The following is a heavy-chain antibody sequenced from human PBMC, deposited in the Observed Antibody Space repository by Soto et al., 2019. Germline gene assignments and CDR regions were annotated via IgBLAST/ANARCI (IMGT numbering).Heavy chain of an antibody. V-gene: IGHV3-21*01. CDR3: ARDSNDFWSGSSYYFDY. Sequence: EVQLVESGGGLVKPGGSLRLSCAASGFTFSSYSMNWVRQAPGKGLEWVSSISSSSSYIYYADLVKGRFTISRDNAKNSLYLQMNSLRAEDTAVYYCARDSNDFWSGSSYYFDYWGQGTLVTVSS. CDR2: ISSSSSYI. CDR1: GFTFSSYS. D-gene: IGHD3-3*01. J-gene: IGHJ4*02.